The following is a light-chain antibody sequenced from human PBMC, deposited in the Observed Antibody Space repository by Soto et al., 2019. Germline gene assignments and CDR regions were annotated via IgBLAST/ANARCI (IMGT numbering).Light chain of an antibody. J-gene: IGLJ3*02. Sequence: QSALTQPASVSGSPGQSITISCIGTSSDVGAYNYVSWYRQHPGEAPKLIIYDVRFRPSGVSNRFSASKSGNTASLTISGLQSEDEGDYYCSAYTARSTLVFGGGTKLTVL. CDR2: DVR. V-gene: IGLV2-14*01. CDR1: SSDVGAYNY. CDR3: SAYTARSTLV.